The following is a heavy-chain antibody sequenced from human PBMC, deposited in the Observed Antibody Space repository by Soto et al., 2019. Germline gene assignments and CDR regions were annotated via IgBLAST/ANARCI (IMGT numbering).Heavy chain of an antibody. CDR2: ISGSGGST. CDR3: SRRSSGWYFDY. Sequence: EVQLLESGGGLVQPGGSLRLSCGASGFTFSSYAMSWVRQAPGKGLEWVSVISGSGGSTYYADSVKGRFTMSRDNSKNTLYLQMNSLRAEDTAVYYCSRRSSGWYFDYWGQGTLVTGSS. V-gene: IGHV3-23*01. CDR1: GFTFSSYA. D-gene: IGHD6-19*01. J-gene: IGHJ4*02.